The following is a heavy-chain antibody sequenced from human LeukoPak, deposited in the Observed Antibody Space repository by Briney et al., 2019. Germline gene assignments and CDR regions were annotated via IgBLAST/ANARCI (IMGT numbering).Heavy chain of an antibody. CDR2: ISGSGGST. V-gene: IGHV3-23*01. J-gene: IGHJ1*01. CDR1: GFTLSSYA. D-gene: IGHD1-26*01. CDR3: AKDVGATPTGYFQH. Sequence: GGSLRLSCAASGFTLSSYAMSWVRQAPGKGLEWVSAISGSGGSTYYADSVKGRFTISRDNSKNTLYLQMNSLRAEDTAVYYCAKDVGATPTGYFQHWGQGTLVTVSS.